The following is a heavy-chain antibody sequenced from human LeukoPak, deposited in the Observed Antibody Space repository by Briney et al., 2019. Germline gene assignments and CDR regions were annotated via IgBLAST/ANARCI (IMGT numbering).Heavy chain of an antibody. V-gene: IGHV4-4*07. Sequence: KASETLSLTCSVSGDSISYFYWSWIRQAAGKGLEWIGRVSSSGSTDYNASLKSRVTMSVDTSNNQLSLKVISVTAADTAVYYCARDRRRDYYDSSASEFDPWGQGTLVTVSS. CDR2: VSSSGST. D-gene: IGHD3-22*01. CDR1: GDSISYFY. CDR3: ARDRRRDYYDSSASEFDP. J-gene: IGHJ5*02.